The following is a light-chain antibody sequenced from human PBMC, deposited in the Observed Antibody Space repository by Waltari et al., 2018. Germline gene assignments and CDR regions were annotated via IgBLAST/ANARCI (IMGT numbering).Light chain of an antibody. V-gene: IGKV3-20*01. CDR1: QSVSSSY. CDR3: QQYGFSPGT. J-gene: IGKJ1*01. Sequence: EIVLTQSPGTLSLSPGERATLSCRASQSVSSSYLAWYQQKPGQAPRLPVYEASSRATVNPDRFSGSWSGTDFTLTISRLEPEDFAVDYCQQYGFSPGTFVQGTKVEIK. CDR2: EAS.